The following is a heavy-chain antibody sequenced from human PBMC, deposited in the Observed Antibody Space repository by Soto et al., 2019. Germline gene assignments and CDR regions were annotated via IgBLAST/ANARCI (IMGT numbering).Heavy chain of an antibody. J-gene: IGHJ4*02. CDR2: ISDDGASI. V-gene: IGHV3-48*03. CDR1: GFSFSSFA. CDR3: ARENSVQAWLHHFDH. Sequence: GGSLRLSCEASGFSFSSFAMNWIRQAPGRGLEWVSYISDDGASIYYADSLKGRFTISRDNAKNSLSLQMNNLRAEDTAVYYCARENSVQAWLHHFDHWGLGTLVTVSS. D-gene: IGHD5-18*01.